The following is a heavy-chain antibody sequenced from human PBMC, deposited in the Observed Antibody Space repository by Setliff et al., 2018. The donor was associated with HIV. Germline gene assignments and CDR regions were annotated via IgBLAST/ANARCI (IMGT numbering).Heavy chain of an antibody. CDR2: MYYTGST. Sequence: PSETLSLTCTVSGYSIKSGHYWAWIRQPPGKGLEWIGSMYYTGSTYYNPSLKSRVTISIDTSKTQFSLKLNSVTAADTAMYYCARDGGSSGWYFVLGYSDYWGPGTLVTVSS. CDR3: ARDGGSSGWYFVLGYSDY. V-gene: IGHV4-38-2*02. D-gene: IGHD6-19*01. J-gene: IGHJ4*02. CDR1: GYSIKSGHY.